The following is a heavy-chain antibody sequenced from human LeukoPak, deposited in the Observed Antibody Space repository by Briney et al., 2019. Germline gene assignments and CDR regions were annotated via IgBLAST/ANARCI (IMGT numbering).Heavy chain of an antibody. CDR3: ARESWSTMVRDLRVDDAFDI. CDR2: INPDNGDT. V-gene: IGHV1-18*01. D-gene: IGHD3-10*01. Sequence: GASVKVSCKASGYTFASYGISWVRQAPGQGLEWMGWINPDNGDTRYVQKIQGRVTMTTEISTSTAYMELRSLRFDDTAVYYCARESWSTMVRDLRVDDAFDIWGQGTMVTVSS. J-gene: IGHJ3*02. CDR1: GYTFASYG.